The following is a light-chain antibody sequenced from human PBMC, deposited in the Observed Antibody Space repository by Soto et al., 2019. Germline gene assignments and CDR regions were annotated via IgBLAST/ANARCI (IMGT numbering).Light chain of an antibody. J-gene: IGKJ5*01. CDR1: QSISSY. Sequence: DIQMTQSPSSLSASVGDRVTITCRASQSISSYLNWYQQKPGKAPKLLIYAASSLQSGVPSRFSGSGSGTDFTLNISSLKPEDFATYYCQQSDGTQITCGQGTRLEIK. CDR3: QQSDGTQIT. V-gene: IGKV1-39*01. CDR2: AAS.